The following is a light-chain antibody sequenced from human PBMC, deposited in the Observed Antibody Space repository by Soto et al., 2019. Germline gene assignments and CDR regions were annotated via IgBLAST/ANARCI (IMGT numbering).Light chain of an antibody. J-gene: IGKJ5*01. Sequence: DIQMTQSPSAMSASVGDRVTITCRASQGISNYLDWFQQKPGKVPKRLIYAASSLQSGVPSRFSGSGYGTDFTLTISRLEPEDFAVYYCQQYGRSPITFGLGTRLEI. CDR3: QQYGRSPIT. CDR2: AAS. CDR1: QGISNY. V-gene: IGKV1-17*03.